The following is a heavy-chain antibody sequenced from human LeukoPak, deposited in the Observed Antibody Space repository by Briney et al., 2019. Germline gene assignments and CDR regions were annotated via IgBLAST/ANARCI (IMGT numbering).Heavy chain of an antibody. V-gene: IGHV4-59*01. CDR3: ARDLYYYDSSGYSGAFDI. J-gene: IGHJ3*02. CDR2: IYYSGST. CDR1: GGSISSYY. Sequence: SETLSLTCTVSGGSISSYYWSWIRQPLGKGLEWIGYIYYSGSTNYNPSLKSRVTISVDTSKNQFSLKLSSVTAADTAVYYCARDLYYYDSSGYSGAFDIWGQGTMVTVSS. D-gene: IGHD3-22*01.